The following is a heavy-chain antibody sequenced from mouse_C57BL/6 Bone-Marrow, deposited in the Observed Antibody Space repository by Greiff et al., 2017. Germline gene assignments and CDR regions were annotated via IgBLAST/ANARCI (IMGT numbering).Heavy chain of an antibody. D-gene: IGHD1-1*01. CDR2: ISSGSSTI. J-gene: IGHJ4*01. CDR1: GFTFSDYG. Sequence: EVQGVESGGGLVKPGGSLKLSCAASGFTFSDYGMHWVRQAPEKGLEWVAYISSGSSTIYYADTVKGRFTISRDNAKNTLCLQMTSLRSEDTAMYYCAITTVVATDAMDYWGQGTSVTVSS. V-gene: IGHV5-17*01. CDR3: AITTVVATDAMDY.